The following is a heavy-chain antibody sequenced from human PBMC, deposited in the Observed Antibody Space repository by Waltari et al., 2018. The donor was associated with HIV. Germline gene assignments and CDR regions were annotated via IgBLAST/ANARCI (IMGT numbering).Heavy chain of an antibody. CDR1: GFTVSSVS. J-gene: IGHJ4*02. CDR3: ARDTTVVGTRYFDY. CDR2: IHSSGGT. V-gene: IGHV3-53*01. D-gene: IGHD6-13*01. Sequence: EVQLVESGGGLIQPGGSLRLSCAASGFTVSSVSISWFRQAPGKGLEWVSVIHSSGGTNYADSVKGRFTISRDNSKNTLYLQMNSLGAEDTAVYYCARDTTVVGTRYFDYWGRGTLVTVSS.